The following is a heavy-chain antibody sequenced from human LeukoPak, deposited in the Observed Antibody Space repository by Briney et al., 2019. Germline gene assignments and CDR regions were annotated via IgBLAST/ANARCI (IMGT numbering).Heavy chain of an antibody. CDR1: GFTFSSYA. D-gene: IGHD6-13*01. J-gene: IGHJ4*02. CDR3: AKGEYLPYSSSWYYFDY. Sequence: GESLRLSCAASGFTFSSYAMSWVRQAPGKGLEWVSAISGSGGSTYYADSVKGRFTISRDNSKNTLYLQMNSLRAEDTAVYYCAKGEYLPYSSSWYYFDYWGQGTLVTVSS. CDR2: ISGSGGST. V-gene: IGHV3-23*01.